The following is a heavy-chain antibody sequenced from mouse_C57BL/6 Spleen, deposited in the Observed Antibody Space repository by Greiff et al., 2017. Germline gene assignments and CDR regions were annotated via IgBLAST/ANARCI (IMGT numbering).Heavy chain of an antibody. D-gene: IGHD3-2*02. CDR1: GYTFTSYW. J-gene: IGHJ4*01. Sequence: QVQLQQPGAELVKPGASVKMSCKASGYTFTSYWITWVKQRPGQGLEWIGDIYPGSGSTNYNEKFKSKATLTVDTSSSTAYMQLSSRTSEDSAVYYCARSRLPLYAMDYWGQGTSVTVSS. V-gene: IGHV1-55*01. CDR3: ARSRLPLYAMDY. CDR2: IYPGSGST.